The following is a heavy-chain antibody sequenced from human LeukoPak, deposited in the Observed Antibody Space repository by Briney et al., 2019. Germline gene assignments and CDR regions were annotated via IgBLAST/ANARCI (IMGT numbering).Heavy chain of an antibody. CDR2: INPNSGGT. J-gene: IGHJ4*02. CDR1: GYTFTGYY. V-gene: IGHV1-2*02. D-gene: IGHD3-3*01. CDR3: ARMFGRIRVVDY. Sequence: ASVKVSCKASGYTFTGYYMHWVRQAPGQGLEWMGWINPNSGGTNYAQKFQGRVTMTRDTSISTAYMELSRLRSDDTAVYYCARMFGRIRVVDYWGQGTLVTVSS.